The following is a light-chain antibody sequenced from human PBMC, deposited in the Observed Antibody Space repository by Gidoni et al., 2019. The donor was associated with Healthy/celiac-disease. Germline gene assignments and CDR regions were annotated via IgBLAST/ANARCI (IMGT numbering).Light chain of an antibody. CDR2: GKN. CDR1: SLRSYY. V-gene: IGLV3-19*01. CDR3: NSRDSSGNHWV. Sequence: SSELTQDPAVSVALGQTVRITCQGESLRSYYASWYQQKPGQAPVLVIYGKNNRPSGIPDRFSGFSLGNTASLTITGAQAEDEADYYCNSRDSSGNHWVFGGGTKLTVL. J-gene: IGLJ3*02.